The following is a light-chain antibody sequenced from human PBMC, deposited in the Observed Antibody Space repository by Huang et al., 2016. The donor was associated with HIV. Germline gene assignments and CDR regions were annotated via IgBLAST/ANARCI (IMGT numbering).Light chain of an antibody. Sequence: DIQMTQSPTTLSASIGDRVTITCRASQNIVIWLAWYQQKPGKAPKLLIHKASNLHAGVPSRFSGSGSGTEFTLTISDLQPDDFATYSCQQYSNYPLTFGGGTKVEI. J-gene: IGKJ4*01. V-gene: IGKV1-5*03. CDR2: KAS. CDR1: QNIVIW. CDR3: QQYSNYPLT.